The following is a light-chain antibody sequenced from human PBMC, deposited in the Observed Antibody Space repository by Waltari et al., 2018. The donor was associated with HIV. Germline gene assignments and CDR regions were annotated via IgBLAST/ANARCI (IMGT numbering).Light chain of an antibody. V-gene: IGLV1-51*01. CDR3: GTWDSSLSAHAV. J-gene: IGLJ7*01. CDR1: SSNIGNNY. CDR2: DNK. Sequence: QSVLTQPPSVSAAPGQKVTISCSGSSSNIGNNYVSWYQQLPGIAPKLLIYDNKKRPSGIPDRFAGSKSGASATLGITGLQTGDEADYYCGTWDSSLSAHAVFGGGTQLTVL.